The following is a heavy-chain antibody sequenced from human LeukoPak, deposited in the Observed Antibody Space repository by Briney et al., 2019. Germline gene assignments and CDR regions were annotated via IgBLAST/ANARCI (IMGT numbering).Heavy chain of an antibody. CDR3: SPSPWGDYIS. V-gene: IGHV3-21*05. CDR2: ISGSSSNT. CDR1: GFTLSSYS. Sequence: GGALRLPRASSGFTLSSYSMHWVRQAPGKGLEWLSYISGSSSNTHYADSVRGRFTISRDKAKNTVYLQMNSLRAEDTAVYHCSPSPWGDYISWGKGTLVTVSS. J-gene: IGHJ4*02. D-gene: IGHD4-17*01.